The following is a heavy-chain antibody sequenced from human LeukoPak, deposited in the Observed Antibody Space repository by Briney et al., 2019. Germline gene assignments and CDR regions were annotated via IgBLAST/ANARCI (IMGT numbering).Heavy chain of an antibody. V-gene: IGHV3-23*01. CDR1: GFTFSSCA. Sequence: GGCLGLSCAACGFTFSSCAMSGVRQAPGKGLEWVSAIRESGDATYYADSVRGRFTISRDNSKNTLYLQMNRLRVDDTAIYYCAKDRDYWGQGTLVTVSS. CDR3: AKDRDY. J-gene: IGHJ4*02. CDR2: IRESGDAT.